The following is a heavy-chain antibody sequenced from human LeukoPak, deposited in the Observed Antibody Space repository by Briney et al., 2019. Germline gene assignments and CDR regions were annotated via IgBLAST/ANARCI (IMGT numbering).Heavy chain of an antibody. CDR2: VHNSGSI. D-gene: IGHD1-26*01. CDR3: ASREGAKDVDV. V-gene: IGHV4-4*07. Sequence: PSETLSLTCTVSGGSISNFHWSWIRQPAGRGLEWIGRVHNSGSINYNPSLRGRVTVSVDTSKNQFSLQVNSVTAADTAVYYCASREGAKDVDVWGTGTTVTVSS. CDR1: GGSISNFH. J-gene: IGHJ6*04.